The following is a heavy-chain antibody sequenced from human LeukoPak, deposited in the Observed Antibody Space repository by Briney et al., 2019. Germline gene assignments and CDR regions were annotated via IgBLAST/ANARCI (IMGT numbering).Heavy chain of an antibody. CDR2: MNPNSGNT. CDR1: GYTFTGYY. Sequence: ASVKVSCKASGYTFTGYYMHWVRQAPGQGLEWMGWMNPNSGNTGYAQKFQGRVTITRNTSISTAFMELSSLRSEDTAVYYCARRAVGNSYYYSMDVWGKGTTVTVSS. CDR3: ARRAVGNSYYYSMDV. J-gene: IGHJ6*03. D-gene: IGHD6-19*01. V-gene: IGHV1-8*03.